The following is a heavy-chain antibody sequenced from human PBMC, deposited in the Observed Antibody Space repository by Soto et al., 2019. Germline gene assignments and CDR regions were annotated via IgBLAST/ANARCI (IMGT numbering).Heavy chain of an antibody. CDR1: GFTFSNAQ. Sequence: GRPLRLYRAASGFTFSNAQMSWVRQAPRHGLERVGRIKTNTNGGTTDYDKHVKGRFTISRDDSKNTLYLQMNSLKTDETAVYHCVKDIVVVPAARGPYYYYYGMDVWGQGTTVTVSS. V-gene: IGHV3-15*01. CDR3: VKDIVVVPAARGPYYYYYGMDV. J-gene: IGHJ6*02. D-gene: IGHD2-2*01. CDR2: IKTNTNGGTT.